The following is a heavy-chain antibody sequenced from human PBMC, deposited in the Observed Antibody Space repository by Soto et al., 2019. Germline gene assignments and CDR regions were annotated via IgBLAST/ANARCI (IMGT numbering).Heavy chain of an antibody. J-gene: IGHJ6*03. V-gene: IGHV1-8*01. CDR3: ARGFQVHIPFRNTYYDFLSGYYYYYYMDV. CDR2: MNPNSGNT. Sequence: QVQLVQSGAEVKKPGASVKVSCKASGYTFTSYDINWVRQATGQGLEWMGWMNPNSGNTGYAQKFQGRVTMTTNTSISTAYMELSSLRSEDTAVYYCARGFQVHIPFRNTYYDFLSGYYYYYYMDVWGKGTTVTVSS. CDR1: GYTFTSYD. D-gene: IGHD3-3*01.